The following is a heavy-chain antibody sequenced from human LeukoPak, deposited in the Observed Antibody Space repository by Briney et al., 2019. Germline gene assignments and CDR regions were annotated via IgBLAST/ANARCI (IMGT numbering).Heavy chain of an antibody. CDR3: ARGDSGYDYYWFDP. J-gene: IGHJ5*02. CDR1: GGTFSSYA. D-gene: IGHD5-12*01. V-gene: IGHV1-69*04. CDR2: IIPILGIA. Sequence: ASVRVSCKASGGTFSSYAISWVRQAPGQGLEWMGRIIPILGIANYAQKFQGRVTITADKSASTAYMELSSLRSEDTAVYYCARGDSGYDYYWFDPWGQGTLVTVSS.